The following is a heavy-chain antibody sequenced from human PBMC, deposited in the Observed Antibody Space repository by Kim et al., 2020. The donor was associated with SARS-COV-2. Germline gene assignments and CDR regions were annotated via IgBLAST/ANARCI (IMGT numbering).Heavy chain of an antibody. V-gene: IGHV1-18*01. CDR1: GYTFTSYG. CDR2: ISAYNGNT. J-gene: IGHJ3*02. Sequence: ASVKVSCKASGYTFTSYGISWVRQAPGQGLEWMGWISAYNGNTNYAQKLQGRVTMTTDTSTSTAYMELRSLRSDDTAVYYCAREQDPYGDDDAFDIWGQGTMVTVSS. D-gene: IGHD4-17*01. CDR3: AREQDPYGDDDAFDI.